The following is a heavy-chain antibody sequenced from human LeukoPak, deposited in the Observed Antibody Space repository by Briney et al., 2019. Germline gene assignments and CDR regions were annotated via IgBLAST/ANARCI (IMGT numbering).Heavy chain of an antibody. CDR1: GFTFSSYS. CDR3: ARGVLPSYYGSGSNY. J-gene: IGHJ4*02. Sequence: GGSLRLSCAASGFTFSSYSMNWVRQAPGKGLEWVSSISSSSSYIYYADSVKGRFTISRDNAKNSLYLQMNSLRAEDTVVYYCARGVLPSYYGSGSNYWGQGTLVTVSS. D-gene: IGHD3-10*01. V-gene: IGHV3-21*01. CDR2: ISSSSSYI.